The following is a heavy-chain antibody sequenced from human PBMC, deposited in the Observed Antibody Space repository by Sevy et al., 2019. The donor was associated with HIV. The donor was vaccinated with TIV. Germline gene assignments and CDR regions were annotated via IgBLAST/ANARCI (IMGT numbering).Heavy chain of an antibody. CDR1: GGSMSSSTYY. D-gene: IGHD3-3*01. CDR3: ARDFGVRKGGGSAFDI. V-gene: IGHV4-39*01. Sequence: SETLSLTCTVSGGSMSSSTYYWGWIRQPPGKGLEWIGSVYYSGSTYYNPSLKSRVTISVDTSKNQFSLKLSSVTAADTAVYYCARDFGVRKGGGSAFDIWGQGSMVTVSS. CDR2: VYYSGST. J-gene: IGHJ3*02.